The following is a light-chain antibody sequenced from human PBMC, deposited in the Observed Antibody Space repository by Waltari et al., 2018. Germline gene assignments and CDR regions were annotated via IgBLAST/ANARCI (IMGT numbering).Light chain of an antibody. V-gene: IGLV2-23*01. Sequence: QSALTQPASVSGSPGQSITISCPGSSGDIGTYNLVSWYQQHPGNAPRLLIHDATKRPSGSSSRFSGSKSGNTASLTIAGLQAEDGADYFCGSYAGGTSWVFGGGTQVTVL. CDR2: DAT. CDR3: GSYAGGTSWV. J-gene: IGLJ3*02. CDR1: SGDIGTYNL.